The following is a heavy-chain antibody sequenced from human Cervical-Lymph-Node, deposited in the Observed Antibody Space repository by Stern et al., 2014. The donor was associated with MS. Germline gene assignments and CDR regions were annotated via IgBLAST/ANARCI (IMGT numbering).Heavy chain of an antibody. CDR2: FAPEAGET. J-gene: IGHJ4*02. CDR1: GHTLTDLS. Sequence: VQLVESGAEVKKPGASVKVSCKVSGHTLTDLSIQWVRQAPGNGLEWMGGFAPEAGETIYAQNFQGRFTMTEDTSTDTAYMELSSLRSDDTAVYYCATHTYSGNYYLDHWGQGTLLTVSS. D-gene: IGHD5-12*01. CDR3: ATHTYSGNYYLDH. V-gene: IGHV1-24*01.